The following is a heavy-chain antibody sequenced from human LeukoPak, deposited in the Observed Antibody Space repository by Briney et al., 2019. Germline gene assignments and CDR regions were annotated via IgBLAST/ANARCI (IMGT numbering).Heavy chain of an antibody. CDR2: IRSGGSYI. D-gene: IGHD4-17*01. CDR3: ATVATVPPYFPN. V-gene: IGHV3-21*01. Sequence: PGGSLRPSLAAPGFTVSSNYMSWVRQAPGKGLEWVSSIRSGGSYIYYADSVKGRFTISRDNAKNSLYLQMNSLRAEDTAVYYCATVATVPPYFPNWGQGTLVTVSS. CDR1: GFTVSSNY. J-gene: IGHJ1*01.